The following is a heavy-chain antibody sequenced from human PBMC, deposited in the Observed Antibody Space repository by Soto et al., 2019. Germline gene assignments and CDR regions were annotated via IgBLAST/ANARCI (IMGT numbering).Heavy chain of an antibody. CDR2: INPSGGST. Sequence: GASVKVSCKASGYTFTSYYMHWVRQAPGQGLEWMGIINPSGGSTSYAQKFQGRVTMTRDTSTSTVYMELSSLRSEDTAVYYCARDQVAGLHGYYYGMDVWGQGTTVTVSS. V-gene: IGHV1-46*01. CDR1: GYTFTSYY. CDR3: ARDQVAGLHGYYYGMDV. D-gene: IGHD5-12*01. J-gene: IGHJ6*02.